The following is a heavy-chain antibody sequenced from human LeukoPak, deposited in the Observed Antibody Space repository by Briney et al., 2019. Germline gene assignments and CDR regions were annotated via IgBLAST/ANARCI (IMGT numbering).Heavy chain of an antibody. CDR1: GFTFDDYA. CDR3: AKDIYDYGDYGPCDY. V-gene: IGHV3-9*01. CDR2: ISWNSGSI. D-gene: IGHD4-17*01. Sequence: PGRSLRLSCAASGFTFDDYAMHWVRQAPGKGLEWVSGISWNSGSIGYADSVKGRFTISRDNAKNSLYLQMNSLRAEDTALYYCAKDIYDYGDYGPCDYWGQGTLVTVSS. J-gene: IGHJ4*02.